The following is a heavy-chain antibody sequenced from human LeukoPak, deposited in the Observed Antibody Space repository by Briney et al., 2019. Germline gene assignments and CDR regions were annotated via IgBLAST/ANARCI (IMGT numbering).Heavy chain of an antibody. V-gene: IGHV4-39*01. D-gene: IGHD6-19*01. J-gene: IGHJ2*01. CDR3: ARKTDSSGWYPYFDP. CDR2: IYYSGSN. CDR1: RGSISSTTYY. Sequence: SETLSLTYTVSRGSISSTTYYWDWIRQPPGKGLEWIGSIYYSGSNYYNPSLKSRVTISVDTSKNQFSLRLTSVTAADTAVYYCARKTDSSGWYPYFDPWGRGTLVTVSS.